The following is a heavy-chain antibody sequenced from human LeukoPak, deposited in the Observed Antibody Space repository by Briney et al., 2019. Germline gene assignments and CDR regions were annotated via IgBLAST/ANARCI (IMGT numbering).Heavy chain of an antibody. CDR2: ISGSGGST. J-gene: IGHJ4*02. CDR1: GFTFSSYA. V-gene: IGHV3-23*01. D-gene: IGHD3-22*01. CDR3: AKDLGGEGRYDSSGYNDY. Sequence: PGGSLRLSCAASGFTFSSYAMRWVRQAPGKGLEWVSAISGSGGSTYYADSVKGRFTISRDNSKNTLYLQMNSLRAEDTAVYYCAKDLGGEGRYDSSGYNDYWGQGTLVTVSS.